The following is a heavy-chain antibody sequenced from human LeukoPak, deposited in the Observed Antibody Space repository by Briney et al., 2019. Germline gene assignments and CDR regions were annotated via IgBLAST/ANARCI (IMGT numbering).Heavy chain of an antibody. CDR2: IYYSGST. CDR1: GGSISSYY. J-gene: IGHJ6*03. Sequence: SETLSLTCTVSGGSISSYYWSWIRQPPGKGLEWIGYIYYSGSTNYNPSLKSRVTMSVDTSKNQFSLKLSSVTAADTAVYYCARDQSSGYYYHYYYYMDVWGKGTTVTVSS. V-gene: IGHV4-59*12. D-gene: IGHD3-22*01. CDR3: ARDQSSGYYYHYYYYMDV.